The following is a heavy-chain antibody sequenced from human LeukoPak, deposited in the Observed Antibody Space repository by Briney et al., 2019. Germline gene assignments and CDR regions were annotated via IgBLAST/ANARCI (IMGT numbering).Heavy chain of an antibody. CDR3: ARGHDHSSWYYFDY. D-gene: IGHD6-13*01. Sequence: GGSLRLSCAASGFTFSDFWMTWVRQAPGRGLEWVAHINQDGSEKYYVDSVRGRFTISRDNAKNSLYLQMNSLRAEDTAVYYCARGHDHSSWYYFDYWGQGTLVTVSS. CDR1: GFTFSDFW. CDR2: INQDGSEK. V-gene: IGHV3-7*01. J-gene: IGHJ4*02.